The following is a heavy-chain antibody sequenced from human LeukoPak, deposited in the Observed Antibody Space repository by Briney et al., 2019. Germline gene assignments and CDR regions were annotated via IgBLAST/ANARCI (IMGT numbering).Heavy chain of an antibody. D-gene: IGHD4-17*01. Sequence: SETLSLTCTVSGGSISSYYWSWIRQPAGKGLEWIGRIYTSGSTNYNPSLKSRVTMSVDTSKNQFSLKLSSVTAADTAVYYCARDLWYGDYLYNWFDPWGQGTLVTVSP. CDR2: IYTSGST. CDR3: ARDLWYGDYLYNWFDP. J-gene: IGHJ5*02. V-gene: IGHV4-4*07. CDR1: GGSISSYY.